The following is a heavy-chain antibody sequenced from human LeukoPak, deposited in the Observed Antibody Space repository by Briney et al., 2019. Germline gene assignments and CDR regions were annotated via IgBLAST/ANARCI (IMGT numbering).Heavy chain of an antibody. CDR1: GFSFSTYG. CDR2: VSYDGSKQ. CDR3: AKGEFWTGIGEFFLY. J-gene: IGHJ1*01. D-gene: IGHD3/OR15-3a*01. V-gene: IGHV3-33*06. Sequence: VGSLRLSCAASGFSFSTYGMFWVRQAPGKGLEWVGVVSYDGSKQYYADSVKGRFTISRDNSKNTLYLQMDGLRAEDTAVYYCAKGEFWTGIGEFFLYWGQGTLVTVSS.